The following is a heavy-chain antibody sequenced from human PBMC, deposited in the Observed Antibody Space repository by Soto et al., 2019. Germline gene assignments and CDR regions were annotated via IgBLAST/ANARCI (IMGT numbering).Heavy chain of an antibody. Sequence: QVQLVQSGAEVKKPGASVKVSCKASGYTFTSYAMHWVRQAPGQRLEWMGWINAGNGNTKYSQKFQGRVTITRDTSASTAYMELSSLRSEDTAVYYCASGLSSGYEPDRFDYWGQGTLVTVSS. D-gene: IGHD5-12*01. CDR1: GYTFTSYA. V-gene: IGHV1-3*01. CDR3: ASGLSSGYEPDRFDY. J-gene: IGHJ4*02. CDR2: INAGNGNT.